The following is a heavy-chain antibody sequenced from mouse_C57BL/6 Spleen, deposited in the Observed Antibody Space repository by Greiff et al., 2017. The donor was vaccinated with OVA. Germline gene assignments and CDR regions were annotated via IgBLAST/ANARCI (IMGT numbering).Heavy chain of an antibody. J-gene: IGHJ1*03. CDR3: ARGDGSSYDWYFDV. CDR2: INPNNGGT. CDR1: GYTFTDYN. D-gene: IGHD1-1*01. Sequence: EVQRVESGPELVKPGASVKMSCKASGYTFTDYNMHWVKQSHGKSLEWIGYINPNNGGTSYNQKFKGKATLTVNKSSSTAYMELRSLTSEDSAVYYCARGDGSSYDWYFDVWGTGTAVTVSS. V-gene: IGHV1-22*01.